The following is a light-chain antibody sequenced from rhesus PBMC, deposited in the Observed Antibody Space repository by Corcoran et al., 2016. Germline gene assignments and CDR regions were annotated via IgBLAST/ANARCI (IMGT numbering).Light chain of an antibody. CDR3: QAWESSTAHFM. V-gene: IGLV3-44*01. CDR2: FDS. Sequence: SYGLTQPPSLSVAPGQTARSTCGGDTIGIDVVNWYQQKSPQAPVLVISFDSARPSGISERCSGSRSGNTATLIISGVEAGDEADYYCQAWESSTAHFMFGVGTRLTVL. CDR1: TIGIDV. J-gene: IGLJ1*01.